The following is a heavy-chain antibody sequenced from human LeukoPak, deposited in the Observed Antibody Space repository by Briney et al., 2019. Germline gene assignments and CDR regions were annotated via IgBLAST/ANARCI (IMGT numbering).Heavy chain of an antibody. V-gene: IGHV1-18*01. D-gene: IGHD2-2*01. CDR3: ARQGPRVVPAAFYYYYMDV. J-gene: IGHJ6*03. CDR2: ISAYNGNT. CDR1: GDTFTSYG. Sequence: GASVKVSCKASGDTFTSYGISWVRQAPGQGLEWMGWISAYNGNTNYAQKLQGRVTMTTDTSTSTAYMELRSLRSDDTAVYYCARQGPRVVPAAFYYYYMDVWGKGTTVTVSS.